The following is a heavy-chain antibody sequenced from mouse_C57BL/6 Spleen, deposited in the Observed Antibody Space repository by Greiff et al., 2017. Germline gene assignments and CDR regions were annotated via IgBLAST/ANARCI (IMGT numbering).Heavy chain of an antibody. Sequence: QVQLQQPGAELVKPGASVKMSCKASGYTFTSYWITWVKQRPGQGLEWIGDIYPGSGSTNYNEKFKSKATLTADKSSSTAYMQLSSLTSEDSAVYFCAREGNGYGFAYWGQGTLVTVSA. V-gene: IGHV1-55*01. CDR1: GYTFTSYW. J-gene: IGHJ3*01. D-gene: IGHD2-2*01. CDR2: IYPGSGST. CDR3: AREGNGYGFAY.